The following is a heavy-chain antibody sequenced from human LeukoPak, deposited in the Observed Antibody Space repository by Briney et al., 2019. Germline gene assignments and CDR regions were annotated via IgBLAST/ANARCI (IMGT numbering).Heavy chain of an antibody. Sequence: GGSLRLSCAASGFTVSSNYMSWVRQAPGKGLEWVSVIYSGGSTYYADSVKGRFTISRDNSKNTLYLQMNSLRAEDTAVYYCARLTTISYGMDVWDQGTTVTVSS. CDR2: IYSGGST. CDR3: ARLTTISYGMDV. D-gene: IGHD3-3*01. V-gene: IGHV3-66*01. J-gene: IGHJ6*02. CDR1: GFTVSSNY.